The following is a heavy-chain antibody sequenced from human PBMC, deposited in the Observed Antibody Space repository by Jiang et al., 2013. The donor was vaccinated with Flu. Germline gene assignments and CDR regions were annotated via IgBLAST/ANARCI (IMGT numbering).Heavy chain of an antibody. CDR3: ARHMGSELWFGEIDY. CDR2: IYYSGST. Sequence: GSGLVKPSETLSLTCTVSGGSISSSSYYWGWIRQPPGKGLEWIGSIYYSGSTYYNPSLKSRVTISVDTSKNQFSLKLSSVTAADTAVYYCARHMGSELWFGEIDYWGQGTLVTVSS. D-gene: IGHD3-10*01. CDR1: GGSISSSSYY. V-gene: IGHV4-39*01. J-gene: IGHJ4*02.